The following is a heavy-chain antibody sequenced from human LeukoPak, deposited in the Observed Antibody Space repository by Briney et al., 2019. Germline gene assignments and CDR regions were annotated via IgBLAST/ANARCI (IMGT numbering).Heavy chain of an antibody. CDR1: GFTFSSYA. D-gene: IGHD2-15*01. CDR2: ISGSGGST. J-gene: IGHJ4*02. Sequence: GGSLRLSCAASGFTFSSYAMSWVRQAPGKGLEWVSAISGSGGSTYYADSVKGRFTISRDNSKNTLYLQMNSLGAEDTAVYYCAKSPVLREEVDYWGQGTLVTVSS. V-gene: IGHV3-23*01. CDR3: AKSPVLREEVDY.